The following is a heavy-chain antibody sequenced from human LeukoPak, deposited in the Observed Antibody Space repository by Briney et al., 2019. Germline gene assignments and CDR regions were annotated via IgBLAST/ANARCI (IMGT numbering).Heavy chain of an antibody. CDR3: ARVGYYYYYGMDV. CDR2: IYPGDSYT. V-gene: IGHV5-51*01. J-gene: IGHJ6*04. Sequence: GESLKISCKGSGYSFTSYWIGWVRQMPGKGLEWRGIIYPGDSYTRHSPSFQGQVTISADKSISTAYLQWSSLKASDTAMYYCARVGYYYYYGMDVWGKGTTVTVSS. CDR1: GYSFTSYW.